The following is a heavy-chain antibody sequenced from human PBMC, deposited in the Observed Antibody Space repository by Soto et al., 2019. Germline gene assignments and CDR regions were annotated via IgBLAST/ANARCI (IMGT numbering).Heavy chain of an antibody. V-gene: IGHV1-69*06. D-gene: IGHD6-19*01. Sequence: QVQLVQSGAEVRKPGSSVKVSCKASGGTFTTYDISWVRQAPGQGLEWMGGIIPLFDATKYEQKFQGRVTITADKSTGTAYMELSSLRSEDTAMYYCARDRSSSWYNGTFDFDSWGQGTLFTVSS. CDR2: IIPLFDAT. J-gene: IGHJ4*02. CDR1: GGTFTTYD. CDR3: ARDRSSSWYNGTFDFDS.